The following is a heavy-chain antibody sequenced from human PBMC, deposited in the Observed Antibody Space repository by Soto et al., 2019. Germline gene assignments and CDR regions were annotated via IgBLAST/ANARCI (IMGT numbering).Heavy chain of an antibody. V-gene: IGHV3-64D*06. D-gene: IGHD2-2*02. CDR1: GFTFSNYA. CDR2: ISNNGGGT. CDR3: VKALSARYNSATVFDV. J-gene: IGHJ3*01. Sequence: GGSLRLSCSVSGFTFSNYAMHWVRQAPGKGLEYVSAISNNGGGTYHADSINGRFTISRDNSKNTLYLQMSSLRDEDTAVYYCVKALSARYNSATVFDVWGQGTLVTVSS.